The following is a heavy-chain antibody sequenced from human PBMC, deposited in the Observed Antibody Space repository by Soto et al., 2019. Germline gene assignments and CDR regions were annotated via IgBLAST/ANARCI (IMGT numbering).Heavy chain of an antibody. D-gene: IGHD6-6*01. CDR2: ISYDGSNK. Sequence: QVQLVESGGGVVQPGRSLRLSCAASGFTFSSYAMHWVRQAPGKGLEWVAVISYDGSNKYYADSVKGRFTISRDNSKNTLYLQMNSLRAEDTAVYYCARGRAISSSGTRGMDVWGQGTTVTVSS. V-gene: IGHV3-30-3*01. CDR3: ARGRAISSSGTRGMDV. J-gene: IGHJ6*02. CDR1: GFTFSSYA.